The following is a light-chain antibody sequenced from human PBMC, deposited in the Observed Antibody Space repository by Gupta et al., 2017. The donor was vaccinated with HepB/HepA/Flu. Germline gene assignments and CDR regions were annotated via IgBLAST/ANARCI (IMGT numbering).Light chain of an antibody. CDR3: SAWDSSLSAWV. CDR1: NNNVGDQG. CDR2: RNN. Sequence: QAGLPQPPSVSKGLRQTATLTCTGNNNNVGDQGAAWLHQHQGHPPKLLSYRNNKRPSGVSERFSASRSGKTASLTITGLQPEDETDYYCSAWDSSLSAWVFGGGTKLTVL. J-gene: IGLJ3*02. V-gene: IGLV10-54*04.